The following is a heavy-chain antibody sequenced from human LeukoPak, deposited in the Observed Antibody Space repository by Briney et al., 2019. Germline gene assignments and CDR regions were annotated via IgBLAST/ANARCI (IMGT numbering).Heavy chain of an antibody. CDR1: GYSFTSYW. J-gene: IGHJ4*02. Sequence: GESLKISCKGSGYSFTSYWIGWVRQMPGKGLEWMGIIYPGDSDTRYSPSFQGQVTISADKSISTAYLQWSSLKASDTAMYYCARIYYGSGSYYSNPDYWGQGTLVTVSS. D-gene: IGHD3-10*01. V-gene: IGHV5-51*01. CDR2: IYPGDSDT. CDR3: ARIYYGSGSYYSNPDY.